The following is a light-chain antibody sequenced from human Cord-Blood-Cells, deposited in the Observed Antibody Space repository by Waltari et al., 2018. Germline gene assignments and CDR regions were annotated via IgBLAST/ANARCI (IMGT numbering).Light chain of an antibody. J-gene: IGLJ2*01. V-gene: IGLV2-14*01. CDR2: EVS. CDR1: RRDVGGYHY. CDR3: SSYTSSSIVV. Sequence: QSALTQPASVSGSPGQSITISCTGTRRDVGGYHYVSWYQKHPVKAPKLRIYEVSNRPSGVSNRFSGSKSGNTAPLTISGLQAEAEADYYCSSYTSSSIVVFGGGTKLTVL.